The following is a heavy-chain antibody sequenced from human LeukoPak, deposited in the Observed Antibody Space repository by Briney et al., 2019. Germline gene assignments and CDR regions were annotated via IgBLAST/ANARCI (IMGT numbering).Heavy chain of an antibody. CDR2: IIPIFGIA. Sequence: ASVKVSCKVSGYTLTELSMHWVRQAPGKGLEWMGGIIPIFGIANYAQKFQGRVTITADKSTSTAYMELSSLRSEDTAVYYCARGGDLQALLGKRPYYYYYGMDVWGQGTTVTVSS. D-gene: IGHD7-27*01. J-gene: IGHJ6*02. CDR3: ARGGDLQALLGKRPYYYYYGMDV. CDR1: GYTLTELS. V-gene: IGHV1-69*10.